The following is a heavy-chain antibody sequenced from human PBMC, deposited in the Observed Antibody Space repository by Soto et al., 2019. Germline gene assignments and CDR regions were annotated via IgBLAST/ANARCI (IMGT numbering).Heavy chain of an antibody. D-gene: IGHD5-18*01. CDR2: INHSGST. V-gene: IGHV4-34*01. CDR1: GGSFSGYY. CDR3: ARGDDTAMFHVFFDY. Sequence: SETLSLTCAVYGGSFSGYYWGWIRQPPGKGLEWIGEINHSGSTNYNPSLKSRVTISVDTSKNQFSRKLSSVTAADTAVYYCARGDDTAMFHVFFDYWGQGTLVTVSS. J-gene: IGHJ4*02.